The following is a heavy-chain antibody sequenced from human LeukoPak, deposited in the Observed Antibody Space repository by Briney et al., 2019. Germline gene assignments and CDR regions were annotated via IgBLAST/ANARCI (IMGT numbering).Heavy chain of an antibody. CDR3: ARAHLGFDP. D-gene: IGHD3-16*01. CDR1: GASISISSYY. V-gene: IGHV4-4*07. Sequence: SETLSLTGSVSGASISISSYYWNWMRQPAGKGLEWIGRIHTSGSTNYNPSLKSRVTMSIDTSKNQFSLELTSVTAAGTAVYYCARAHLGFDPWGQGALVTVSS. CDR2: IHTSGST. J-gene: IGHJ5*02.